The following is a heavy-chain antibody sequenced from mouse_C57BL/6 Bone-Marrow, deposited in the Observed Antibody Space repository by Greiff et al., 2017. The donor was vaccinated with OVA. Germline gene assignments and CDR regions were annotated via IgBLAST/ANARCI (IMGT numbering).Heavy chain of an antibody. Sequence: EVQLQQSGPELVKPGASVKISCKASGYTFTDYYMNWVKQSHGKSLEWIGDINPNNGGTSYNQKFKGKATLTVDKSSSTAYMELRSLTSEDSAVYYCARFEGLFDYWGQGTTLTVSS. CDR3: ARFEGLFDY. V-gene: IGHV1-26*01. J-gene: IGHJ2*01. CDR1: GYTFTDYY. CDR2: INPNNGGT.